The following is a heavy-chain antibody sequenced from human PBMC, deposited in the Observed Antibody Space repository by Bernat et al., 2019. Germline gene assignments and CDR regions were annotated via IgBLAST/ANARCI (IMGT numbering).Heavy chain of an antibody. Sequence: QVQLVESGGGLVRPGGSLRLSCAASGFTFTDYYMSWIRQAPGKGLEWLSYITSSGSYAKYADSVKGRFTISRDNAKKSLYLQMNSLRDEDTAVYYCAGSRDYRYPYAFDIWGQGTMVTVSS. D-gene: IGHD3-10*01. J-gene: IGHJ3*02. CDR2: ITSSGSYA. CDR3: AGSRDYRYPYAFDI. CDR1: GFTFTDYY. V-gene: IGHV3-11*06.